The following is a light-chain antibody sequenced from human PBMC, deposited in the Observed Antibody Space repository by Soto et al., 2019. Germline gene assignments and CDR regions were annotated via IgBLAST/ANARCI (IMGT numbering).Light chain of an antibody. Sequence: EIVLTQSPGTLSLSPGERATLSCRASQSVSSSYLAWYQQKPGRAPRLLIYGASKRATGVPGRFSGSGSGTDFTLTISSLEPDDFGVYYCQQRSSWPTFGQGTKVDIK. CDR1: QSVSSSY. CDR2: GAS. CDR3: QQRSSWPT. J-gene: IGKJ1*01. V-gene: IGKV3D-20*02.